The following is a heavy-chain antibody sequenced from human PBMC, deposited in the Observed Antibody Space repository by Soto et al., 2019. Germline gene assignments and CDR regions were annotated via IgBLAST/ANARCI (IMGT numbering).Heavy chain of an antibody. CDR3: ARFRDCTGSTCEASFGFHL. Sequence: QVQLVQSGPEVKKPGASVKVSCRASGYTFSTHGLSWVRQAPGQGLEWMGWITPYNGNTNYEQKLRGRLTMTTDTSTTTGYMEVGSLSSDDTAVYYGARFRDCTGSTCEASFGFHLWGPGTVDTVSS. D-gene: IGHD2-8*02. V-gene: IGHV1-18*01. CDR2: ITPYNGNT. CDR1: GYTFSTHG. J-gene: IGHJ3*01.